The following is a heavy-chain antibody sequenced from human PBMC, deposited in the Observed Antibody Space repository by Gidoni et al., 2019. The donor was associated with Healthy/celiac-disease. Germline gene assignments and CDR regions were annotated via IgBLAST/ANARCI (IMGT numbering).Heavy chain of an antibody. V-gene: IGHV4-59*01. CDR1: GGSISSYY. CDR2: IYYSGST. CDR3: ARTVMAPNPYFDY. Sequence: QVQLQESGPGLVKPSETLSLTCTVSGGSISSYYWSWIRQPPGKGLEWIGYIYYSGSTNYNPSLKSRVTISVDTSKNQFSLKLSSVTAADTAVYYCARTVMAPNPYFDYWGQGTLVTVSS. D-gene: IGHD4-17*01. J-gene: IGHJ4*02.